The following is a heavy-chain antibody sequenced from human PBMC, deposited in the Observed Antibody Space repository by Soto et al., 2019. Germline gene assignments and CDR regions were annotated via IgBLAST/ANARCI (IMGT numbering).Heavy chain of an antibody. V-gene: IGHV3-7*01. CDR1: GFTFSSYW. D-gene: IGHD5-12*01. J-gene: IGHJ6*02. Sequence: GGSLRLSCAAPGFTFSSYWMSWVRQAPGKGLEWVANIKQDGSEKYYVDSVKGRFTISRDNAKNSLYLQMNSLRAEDTAVYYCARDPNIVATITAIYYYYGMDVWGQGTMVTVSS. CDR2: IKQDGSEK. CDR3: ARDPNIVATITAIYYYYGMDV.